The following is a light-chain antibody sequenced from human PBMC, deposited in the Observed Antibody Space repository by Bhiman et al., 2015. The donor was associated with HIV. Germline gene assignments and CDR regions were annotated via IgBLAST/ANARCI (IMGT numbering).Light chain of an antibody. Sequence: QSVLTQPPSVSGAPGQRVTISCTGSSSNIGAGNDVHWYQQLPGKTPKLLIYRNNQRPSGVPDRFSGSKSGTSASLAISGLRSEDEADYYCAAWDDSLSGPYVFGTGTKVSVL. CDR3: AAWDDSLSGPYV. CDR1: SSNIGAGND. V-gene: IGLV1-47*01. J-gene: IGLJ1*01. CDR2: RNN.